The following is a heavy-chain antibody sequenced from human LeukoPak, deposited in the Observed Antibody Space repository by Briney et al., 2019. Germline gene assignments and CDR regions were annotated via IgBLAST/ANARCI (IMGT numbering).Heavy chain of an antibody. Sequence: ASVKVSCKASGYTFTGYYMYWVRQAPGQGLEWMGWINPNSGGTNYAQKFQGRVTMTRDTSISTAYMELSRLRFDDTAVYYCASYRDSSSSGDCFDYWGQGTLVTVSS. D-gene: IGHD6-6*01. J-gene: IGHJ4*02. CDR2: INPNSGGT. CDR3: ASYRDSSSSGDCFDY. CDR1: GYTFTGYY. V-gene: IGHV1-2*02.